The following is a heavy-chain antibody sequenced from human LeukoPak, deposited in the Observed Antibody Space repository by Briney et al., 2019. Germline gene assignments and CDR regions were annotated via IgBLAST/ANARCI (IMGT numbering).Heavy chain of an antibody. Sequence: ASVKVSCKASGYTFTSYDINWLRQATGQGLEWMGWRNPNSGNTGYAQKFQGRVTMTRNTSISTAYMELSSLRSEDTGVYYCARSAYYYDSSGSRFYYYGMDVWGQGTTVTVSS. J-gene: IGHJ6*02. D-gene: IGHD3-22*01. CDR2: RNPNSGNT. CDR3: ARSAYYYDSSGSRFYYYGMDV. CDR1: GYTFTSYD. V-gene: IGHV1-8*01.